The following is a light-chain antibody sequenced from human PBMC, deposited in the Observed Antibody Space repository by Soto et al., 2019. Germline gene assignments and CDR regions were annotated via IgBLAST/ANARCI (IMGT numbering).Light chain of an antibody. Sequence: EVVMTQSPAILSASPGERATLSCRASQSISSKLAWYQQKRDQAPRLLIYGASTRATGIPARFSGSGSGTEFTLTISSLQSEDFAVYFCQPYSDWYSFGQGTKLEIK. J-gene: IGKJ2*03. CDR1: QSISSK. CDR3: QPYSDWYS. V-gene: IGKV3-15*01. CDR2: GAS.